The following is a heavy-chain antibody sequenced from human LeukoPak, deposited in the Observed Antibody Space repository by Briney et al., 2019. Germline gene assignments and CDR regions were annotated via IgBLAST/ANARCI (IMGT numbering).Heavy chain of an antibody. J-gene: IGHJ4*02. Sequence: ASVKVSCKASGYTFTTYDINWVRQATGQGPEWMGRMNPNSGYTGYAQKFQGRVTITRDTSISTAYMELSSLRSEDTAVYYCARVAGSIDYWGQGTLVTVSS. V-gene: IGHV1-8*03. CDR1: GYTFTTYD. CDR2: MNPNSGYT. CDR3: ARVAGSIDY. D-gene: IGHD6-19*01.